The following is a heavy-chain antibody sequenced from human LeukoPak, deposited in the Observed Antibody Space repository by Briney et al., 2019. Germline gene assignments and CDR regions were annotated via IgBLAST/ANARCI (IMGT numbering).Heavy chain of an antibody. D-gene: IGHD3-10*01. Sequence: PSETLSLTCTVSGYSISIGYYWGWVRQPPGNGLDWIGSIYHSGSTYYNPSVKSLVTRSVDTSKNQFSLKLSPVTAADTAVYYCARLFDGSGTYVDYWGQGHLVSVSS. V-gene: IGHV4-38-2*02. CDR2: IYHSGST. J-gene: IGHJ4*02. CDR3: ARLFDGSGTYVDY. CDR1: GYSISIGYY.